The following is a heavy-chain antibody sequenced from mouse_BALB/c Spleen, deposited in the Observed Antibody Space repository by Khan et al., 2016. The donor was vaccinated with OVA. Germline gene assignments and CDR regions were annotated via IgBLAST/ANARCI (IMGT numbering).Heavy chain of an antibody. CDR3: VRDGAYHRNDGWFAY. CDR1: GYTFTSYT. CDR2: INPSNGYT. Sequence: QVRLQQSGAELARPGASVKMSCKASGYTFTSYTIHWIKKRPGQGLEWIGYINPSNGYTNYNQKFKDKATLTTDKSSTTAYLKLSSLTSDDSAVYNCVRDGAYHRNDGWFAYWDQGTLVTVSA. V-gene: IGHV1-4*01. D-gene: IGHD2-14*01. J-gene: IGHJ3*01.